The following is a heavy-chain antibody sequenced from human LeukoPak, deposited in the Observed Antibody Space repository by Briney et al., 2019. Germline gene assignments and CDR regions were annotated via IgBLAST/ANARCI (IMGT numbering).Heavy chain of an antibody. Sequence: GGSLRLSCAASGFTFDDYAMHWVRQAPGKGLEWVSSISSSSSYIYYADSVKGRFTISRDNAKNSLYLQMNSLRAEDTAVYYCASGSSGWYMGSDYWGQGTLVTVSS. V-gene: IGHV3-21*01. CDR3: ASGSSGWYMGSDY. CDR2: ISSSSSYI. J-gene: IGHJ4*02. CDR1: GFTFDDYA. D-gene: IGHD6-19*01.